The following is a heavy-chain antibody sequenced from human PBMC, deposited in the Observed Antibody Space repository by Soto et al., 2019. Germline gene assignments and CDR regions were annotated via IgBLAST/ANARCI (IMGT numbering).Heavy chain of an antibody. CDR2: IDWDDDK. CDR3: ARTIYDYGPYYHGMDV. D-gene: IGHD4-17*01. J-gene: IGHJ6*02. Sequence: SGPTLVNPTLILTLTCTFSGCSLSTSGMCVSWIRQPPGKALEWLALIDWDDDKYYSTSLKTRLTISKDTSKNQVVLTMTNMDPVDTATYYCARTIYDYGPYYHGMDVWGQGTTVTVSS. V-gene: IGHV2-70*01. CDR1: GCSLSTSGMC.